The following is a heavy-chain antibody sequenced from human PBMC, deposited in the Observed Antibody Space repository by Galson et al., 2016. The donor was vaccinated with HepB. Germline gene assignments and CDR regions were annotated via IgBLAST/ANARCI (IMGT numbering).Heavy chain of an antibody. CDR3: ARAPIYSNRGYYFDY. CDR1: GLTVSSNY. V-gene: IGHV3-7*03. Sequence: SLRLSCAASGLTVSSNYMSWVRQAPGKGLEWVANIKQDGGEKYYVDSVKGRFTISRDNAKNSLYLQMNSLKTDGTAVYYCARAPIYSNRGYYFDYWGRGIMVTVSS. J-gene: IGHJ4*02. CDR2: IKQDGGEK. D-gene: IGHD5-12*01.